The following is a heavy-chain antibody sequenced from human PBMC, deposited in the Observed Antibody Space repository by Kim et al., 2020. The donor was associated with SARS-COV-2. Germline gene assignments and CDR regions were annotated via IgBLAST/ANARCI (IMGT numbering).Heavy chain of an antibody. CDR1: GFTFSSYA. Sequence: GGSLRLSCAASGFTFSSYAMSWVRQAPGKGLEWVSYISSSGSTIYYAYSVRGLSTFTGDSTNTLLFLQMNMRGDDTTTFYYATEGRGGRTHYFDYWGQGT. V-gene: IGHV3-48*02. D-gene: IGHD3-16*01. CDR2: ISSSGSTI. J-gene: IGHJ4*02. CDR3: TEGRGGRTHYFDY.